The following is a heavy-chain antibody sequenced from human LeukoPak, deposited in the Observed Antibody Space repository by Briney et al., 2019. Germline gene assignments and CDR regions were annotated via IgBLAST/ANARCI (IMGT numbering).Heavy chain of an antibody. CDR1: GYTFTSYG. Sequence: ASVKVSCKASGYTFTSYGISWVRQAPGQGLEWMGWISAYNGNTNYAQKFQGRVTITTDESTSTAYMELSSLRSEDTAVYYCARDDGILYHGPFDYWGQGTLVTVSS. CDR3: ARDDGILYHGPFDY. D-gene: IGHD2-8*01. CDR2: ISAYNGNT. V-gene: IGHV1-18*01. J-gene: IGHJ4*02.